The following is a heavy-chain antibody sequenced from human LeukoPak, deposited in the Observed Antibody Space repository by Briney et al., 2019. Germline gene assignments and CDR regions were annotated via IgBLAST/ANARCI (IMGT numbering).Heavy chain of an antibody. CDR1: GGSFSGYY. J-gene: IGHJ4*02. CDR3: ARLRRNTYGDYDY. CDR2: IYYSGSA. V-gene: IGHV4-34*01. Sequence: SETLSLTCAVYGGSFSGYYWGWIRLPPATGVEWIGSIYYSGSAYYISSLSSRVTISVDTSKNQFSLRLSSVTAADTAIYYCARLRRNTYGDYDYWGQGTLVTVSS. D-gene: IGHD5-18*01.